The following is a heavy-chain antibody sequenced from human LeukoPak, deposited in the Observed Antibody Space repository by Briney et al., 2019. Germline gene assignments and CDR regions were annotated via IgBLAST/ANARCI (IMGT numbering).Heavy chain of an antibody. V-gene: IGHV3-23*01. CDR2: ISGSGDST. Sequence: PGGSLRLSCAASGFIFSNHGMNWVRQAPGKGLEWVSTISGSGDSTYYADSVKGRFTTSRDNSKNTLYLQMNSLKTEDTAVYYCTTADYYDSSGYYTWGQGTLVTVSS. J-gene: IGHJ5*02. CDR1: GFIFSNHG. D-gene: IGHD3-22*01. CDR3: TTADYYDSSGYYT.